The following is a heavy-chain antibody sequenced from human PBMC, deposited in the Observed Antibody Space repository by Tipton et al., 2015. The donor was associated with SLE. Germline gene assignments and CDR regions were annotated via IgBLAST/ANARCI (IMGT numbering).Heavy chain of an antibody. Sequence: TLSLTCVVHGGSFSGYYWSWIRQPPGKGLEWIGEINHSGSSNSNPPLKSRVTMSVDTSKNQFSLNLTSVTAADTAVYYCARLRISGVLTGSYEYGMDVWGRGTAVTVSS. D-gene: IGHD3-3*01. V-gene: IGHV4-34*01. CDR2: INHSGSS. J-gene: IGHJ6*02. CDR3: ARLRISGVLTGSYEYGMDV. CDR1: GGSFSGYY.